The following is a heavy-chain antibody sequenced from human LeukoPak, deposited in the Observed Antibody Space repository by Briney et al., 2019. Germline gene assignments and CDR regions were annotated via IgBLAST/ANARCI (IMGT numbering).Heavy chain of an antibody. D-gene: IGHD3-10*01. J-gene: IGHJ4*02. CDR2: IKQDGSEK. V-gene: IGHV3-7*01. Sequence: PGGSLRLSCAASGFTFSSYWMSWVRQAPGKGLEWVANIKQDGSEKYYVDSVKGRFTISRDNAKNPLYLQMNSLRAEDTAVYYCARVVWFGELSYWGQGTLVTVSS. CDR1: GFTFSSYW. CDR3: ARVVWFGELSY.